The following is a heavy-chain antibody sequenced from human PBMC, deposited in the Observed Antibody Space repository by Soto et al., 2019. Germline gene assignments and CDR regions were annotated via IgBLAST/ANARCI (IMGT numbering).Heavy chain of an antibody. CDR2: IYSGGST. V-gene: IGHV3-53*02. Sequence: EVQLVETGGGLIQPGGCLRLSCAASGFTVSSNYMSWVRQAPGKGLEWVSVIYSGGSTYYADSVKGRFTISRDNSKNTLYLQMNSLRAEDTAVYYCAREIRRGYSYGYDYWGQGTLVTVSS. D-gene: IGHD5-18*01. CDR3: AREIRRGYSYGYDY. J-gene: IGHJ4*02. CDR1: GFTVSSNY.